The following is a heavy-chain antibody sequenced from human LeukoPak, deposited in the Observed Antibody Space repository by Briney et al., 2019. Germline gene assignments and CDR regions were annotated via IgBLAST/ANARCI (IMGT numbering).Heavy chain of an antibody. Sequence: RGSLRLSCAASEFSVGSNYMTWVRQAPGKGLEWVSFIYSGGSTHYSDSVKGRFTISRDNSKNTLYLQMNSLRAEDTAVYYCARDERSIQFNFWGQGTLVTVSS. CDR1: EFSVGSNY. V-gene: IGHV3-53*01. J-gene: IGHJ4*02. CDR2: IYSGGST. D-gene: IGHD5-24*01. CDR3: ARDERSIQFNF.